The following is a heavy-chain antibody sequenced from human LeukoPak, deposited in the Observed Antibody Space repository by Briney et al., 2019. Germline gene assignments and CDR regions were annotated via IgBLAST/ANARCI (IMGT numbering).Heavy chain of an antibody. V-gene: IGHV3-48*01. CDR2: ISSSSTI. J-gene: IGHJ5*02. CDR1: GFTFSSYR. Sequence: PGGSLRLSCAASGFTFSSYRMNWVRQAPGKGLEWVSYISSSSTIYYADSVKGRFTISRDNAKNSLYLQMSSLRAEDTAVYYCARAMTWGQGTLVSVSS. CDR3: ARAMT.